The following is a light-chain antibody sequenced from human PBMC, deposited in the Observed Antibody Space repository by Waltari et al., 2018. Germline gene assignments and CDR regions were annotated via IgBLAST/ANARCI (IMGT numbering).Light chain of an antibody. CDR1: NIGGKS. J-gene: IGLJ1*01. Sequence: SYVPTQPPSVSVAPGKTATIPCGGDNIGGKSVHWYQQKPGQAPVLVVYNDNDRPSGIPERFSGSNSGNTATLTISRVEVGDEADYYCQLWDIGSDHKVFGSGTKVIVL. V-gene: IGLV3-21*03. CDR2: NDN. CDR3: QLWDIGSDHKV.